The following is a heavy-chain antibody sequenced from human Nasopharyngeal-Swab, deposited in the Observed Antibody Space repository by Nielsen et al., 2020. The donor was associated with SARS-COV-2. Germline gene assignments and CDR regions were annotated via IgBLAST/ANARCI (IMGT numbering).Heavy chain of an antibody. V-gene: IGHV1-69*04. CDR2: IIPILGIA. J-gene: IGHJ6*02. CDR3: ERAYYYGSGRFGGMDV. CDR1: GGTFSSYA. Sequence: SVKVSCKASGGTFSSYAISWVRQAPGQGLEWMGRIIPILGIANYAQNFQGRVTITADKSTSTAYMELSSLRSEDTAVYYCERAYYYGSGRFGGMDVWGQGTTVTVSS. D-gene: IGHD3-10*01.